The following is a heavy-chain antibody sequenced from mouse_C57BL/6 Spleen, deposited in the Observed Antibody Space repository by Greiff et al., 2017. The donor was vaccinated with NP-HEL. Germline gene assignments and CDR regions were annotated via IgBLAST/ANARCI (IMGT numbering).Heavy chain of an antibody. Sequence: QVQLQQPGAELVKPGASVKVSCKASGYTFTSYWMHWVKQRPGQGLEWIGRIHPSDSDTNYNQKFKGKATLTVDKSSSTAYMQLSSLTSEDSAVYYCAISTAGGKRAWFAYWGQGTLVTVSA. V-gene: IGHV1-74*01. CDR1: GYTFTSYW. CDR2: IHPSDSDT. CDR3: AISTAGGKRAWFAY. D-gene: IGHD3-1*01. J-gene: IGHJ3*01.